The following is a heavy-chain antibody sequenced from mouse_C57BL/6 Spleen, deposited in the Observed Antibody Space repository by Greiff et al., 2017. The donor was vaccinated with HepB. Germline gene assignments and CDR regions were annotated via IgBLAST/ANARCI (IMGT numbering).Heavy chain of an antibody. CDR3: AKQYYDYDEGGYYAMDY. CDR1: GFSLTSYG. Sequence: QVQLKESGPGLVAPSQSLSITCTVSGFSLTSYGVAWVRQPPGKGLEWLGVIWGGGSTNYNSALMSRLSISKDNSKSQVFLKMNSLQTDDTAMYYWAKQYYDYDEGGYYAMDYWGQGTSVTVSS. J-gene: IGHJ4*01. V-gene: IGHV2-9*01. D-gene: IGHD2-4*01. CDR2: IWGGGST.